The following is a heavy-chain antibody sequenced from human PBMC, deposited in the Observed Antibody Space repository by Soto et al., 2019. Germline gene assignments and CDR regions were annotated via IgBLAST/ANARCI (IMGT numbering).Heavy chain of an antibody. V-gene: IGHV3-30*18. CDR1: GFTFSNYH. CDR3: AKRRAVGDYYVDY. D-gene: IGHD3-10*01. CDR2: ISYDGTYT. J-gene: IGHJ4*02. Sequence: LVESGGGVVQPGRSLRLSCAASGFTFSNYHMNWVRQAPGKGLEWVAVISYDGTYTYYADSVKGRFTISRDNSKHTMYLQMNSLRVQEKAVYYCAKRRAVGDYYVDYWGQGSLVTVCS.